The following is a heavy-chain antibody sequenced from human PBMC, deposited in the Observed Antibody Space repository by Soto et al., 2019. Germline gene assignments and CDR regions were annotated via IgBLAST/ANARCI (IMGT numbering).Heavy chain of an antibody. D-gene: IGHD3-10*01. J-gene: IGHJ4*02. CDR2: IYWDDDK. V-gene: IGHV2-5*02. CDR3: AHHPYYGLGSCSFDY. Sequence: QITLKESGPTLVKPTQTLTLTCTFSGFSLSTSGVGVGWIRQPPGKALEWLAVIYWDDDKRYSPSLKSRLTLTKATSKNQVVLTMTNMDPVDTATYYCAHHPYYGLGSCSFDYWGQGTLVTVFS. CDR1: GFSLSTSGVG.